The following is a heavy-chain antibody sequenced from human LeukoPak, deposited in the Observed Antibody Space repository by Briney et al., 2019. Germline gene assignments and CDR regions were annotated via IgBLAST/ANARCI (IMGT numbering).Heavy chain of an antibody. D-gene: IGHD6-13*01. J-gene: IGHJ5*02. CDR1: GGSFSYYF. CDR3: ARGGLAGSSWTLFDP. Sequence: SSEALSLTCGVYGGSFSYYFWRWIRQAPGKGLEWIGEIERGGSTSYSPTLKSRVTMSLDTSKIQFSLRLTSVTAADTAVYFCARGGLAGSSWTLFDPWGQGTLVTVSS. CDR2: IERGGST. V-gene: IGHV4-34*01.